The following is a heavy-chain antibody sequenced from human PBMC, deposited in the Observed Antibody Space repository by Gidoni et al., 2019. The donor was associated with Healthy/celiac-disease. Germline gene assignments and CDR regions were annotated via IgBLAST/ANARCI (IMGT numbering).Heavy chain of an antibody. J-gene: IGHJ4*02. V-gene: IGHV1-18*01. CDR1: GYTFTGYG. D-gene: IGHD3-22*01. CDR2: ISAYNGNT. CDR3: ARAPTYDSSGYPFDY. Sequence: QVQLVQSGAEVKKPGASVKVPCKASGYTFTGYGISWVRQAPGQGLEWMGWISAYNGNTNYAQKLQGRVTMTTDTSTSTAYMELRSLRSDDTAVYYCARAPTYDSSGYPFDYWGQGTLVTVSS.